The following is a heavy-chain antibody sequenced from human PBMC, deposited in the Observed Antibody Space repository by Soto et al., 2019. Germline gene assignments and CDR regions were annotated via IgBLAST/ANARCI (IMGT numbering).Heavy chain of an antibody. D-gene: IGHD3-10*01. V-gene: IGHV1-8*01. CDR1: GYTFTSYD. CDR3: ASGFSYYGSGSYYAFDY. CDR2: MNPNSGNT. Sequence: ASVKVSCKASGYTFTSYDINWVRQATGQGLEWMGWMNPNSGNTGYAQKFQGRVTMTRNTSISTAYMELSSLRSEDTAVYYCASGFSYYGSGSYYAFDYWGQGTLVTVSS. J-gene: IGHJ4*02.